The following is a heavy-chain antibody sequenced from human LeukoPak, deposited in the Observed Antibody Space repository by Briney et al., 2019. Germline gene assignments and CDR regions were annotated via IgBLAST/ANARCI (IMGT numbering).Heavy chain of an antibody. CDR1: GLTLSTYW. D-gene: IGHD2-8*02. J-gene: IGHJ4*02. Sequence: PGGSLRLSCAASGLTLSTYWMTWVRQAPGTRLMWVSRINSAGTNTDYADSVKGRFTISRDNAKNTLYLQMHSLRAEDTAVYYCASLVLSPVGFWGQGTLVTVSS. CDR2: INSAGTNT. CDR3: ASLVLSPVGF. V-gene: IGHV3-74*01.